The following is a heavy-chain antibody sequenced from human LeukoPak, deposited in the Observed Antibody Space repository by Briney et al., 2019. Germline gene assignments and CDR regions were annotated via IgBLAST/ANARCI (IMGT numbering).Heavy chain of an antibody. CDR1: GFTFSSYG. D-gene: IGHD4-23*01. CDR2: IRYDGSNK. Sequence: GGSLRLSCAASGFTFSSYGMHWVRQAPGKGLEWVAFIRYDGSNKYYADSVKGRVTISRDNSKNTLYLQMNSLRAEDTAVYYCARDYGGNSGLYHYYYYLDVWGKGTTVTVSS. V-gene: IGHV3-30*02. CDR3: ARDYGGNSGLYHYYYYLDV. J-gene: IGHJ6*03.